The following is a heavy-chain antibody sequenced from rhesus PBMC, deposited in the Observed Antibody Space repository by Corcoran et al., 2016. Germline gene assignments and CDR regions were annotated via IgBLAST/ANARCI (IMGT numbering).Heavy chain of an antibody. V-gene: IGHV4S12*01. J-gene: IGHJ4*01. CDR2: IYSNREST. Sequence: QVQLQESGPGVVKPSETLSPTFAVSGGTFSSGYYYWSWFRQPPGKGLEWIGGIYSNRESTNYNHSLKSRVTISKDTSKNQFSLKLSSVTATDTAVYYCARDRGAGTADYWGQGVLVTVSS. D-gene: IGHD1-1*01. CDR1: GGTFSSGYYY. CDR3: ARDRGAGTADY.